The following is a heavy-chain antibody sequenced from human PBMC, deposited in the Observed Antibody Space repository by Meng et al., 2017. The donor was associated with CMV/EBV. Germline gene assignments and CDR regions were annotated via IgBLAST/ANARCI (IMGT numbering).Heavy chain of an antibody. V-gene: IGHV4-34*01. CDR1: GGSFSGYY. Sequence: SETLSLTCAVYGGSFSGYYWSWIRQPPGKGLEWIGEINHSGSTNYNPSLKSRVTISVDTSKNQFSLKLSSVTAADTAVYYCAGDRWVSSWGYYYGMDVWGQGTTVTVSS. CDR3: AGDRWVSSWGYYYGMDV. D-gene: IGHD6-13*01. J-gene: IGHJ6*02. CDR2: INHSGST.